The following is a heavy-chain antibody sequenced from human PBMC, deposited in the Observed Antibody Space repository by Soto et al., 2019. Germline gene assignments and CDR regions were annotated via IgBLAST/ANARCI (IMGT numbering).Heavy chain of an antibody. J-gene: IGHJ4*02. V-gene: IGHV1-24*01. CDR1: GYTLTELS. CDR2: FDPEDGET. CDR3: ATPPSFLGIAAAGTLHY. Sequence: ASVKVSCKVSGYTLTELSMHWVRQATGKGLEWMGGFDPEDGETIYAQKFQGRVTMTEDTSTDTAYRELSSLRSEDTAVYYCATPPSFLGIAAAGTLHYWGQGTLVTVSS. D-gene: IGHD6-13*01.